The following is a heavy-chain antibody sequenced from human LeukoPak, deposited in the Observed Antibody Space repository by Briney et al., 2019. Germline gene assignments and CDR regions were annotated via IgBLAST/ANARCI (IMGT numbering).Heavy chain of an antibody. J-gene: IGHJ6*03. Sequence: PGGSLRLSCAASGFTFSSYGMHWVRQAPGKGLEWVAFIRYDGSNKYYADSVKGRFTISRDNSKNTLYLQMNSLRAEDTAVYYCAKTYRIQYYYGSGRPFYMDVWGKGATVTISS. CDR3: AKTYRIQYYYGSGRPFYMDV. CDR1: GFTFSSYG. D-gene: IGHD3-10*01. CDR2: IRYDGSNK. V-gene: IGHV3-30*02.